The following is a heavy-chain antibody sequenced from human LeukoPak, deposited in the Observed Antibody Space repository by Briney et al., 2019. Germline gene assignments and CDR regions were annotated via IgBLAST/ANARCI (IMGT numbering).Heavy chain of an antibody. CDR2: ISSSSSYI. D-gene: IGHD1-26*01. V-gene: IGHV3-21*04. CDR3: ARDNVAMGATNQFPFDY. Sequence: GGSLRLSCAASGFTFSDYSMNWVRQAPGKGLEWVSSISSSSSYIYYADSVKGRFTISRDNAKNSLYPQMNSLRAEDTAVYYCARDNVAMGATNQFPFDYWGQGTLVTVSS. J-gene: IGHJ4*02. CDR1: GFTFSDYS.